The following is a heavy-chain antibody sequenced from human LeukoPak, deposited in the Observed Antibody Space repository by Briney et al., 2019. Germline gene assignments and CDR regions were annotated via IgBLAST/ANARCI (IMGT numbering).Heavy chain of an antibody. V-gene: IGHV4-34*01. CDR1: GGSFSGYY. CDR2: INHSGST. CDR3: ARESSSSDFDY. Sequence: SETLSLTCAVYGGSFSGYYWSWIRQPPGKGLEWIGEINHSGSTNYNPSLKSRVTISVDTSKNQFSLKLSSETAADTAVYYCARESSSSDFDYWGQGTLVTVSS. D-gene: IGHD6-13*01. J-gene: IGHJ4*02.